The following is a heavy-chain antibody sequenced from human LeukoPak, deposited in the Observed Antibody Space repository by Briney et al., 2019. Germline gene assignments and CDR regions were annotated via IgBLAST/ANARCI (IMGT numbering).Heavy chain of an antibody. V-gene: IGHV4-38-2*01. Sequence: PSETLSLTCAVSGYSISSGYYWGWIRQPPGKGLEWIGSIYHSGSTYYNPSLKSRVTISVDTSKNQFSLKLSSVTAADTAVYYCARGRQRAYYYDSSGYPPDYWGQGTLVTVSS. CDR1: GYSISSGYY. CDR3: ARGRQRAYYYDSSGYPPDY. D-gene: IGHD3-22*01. CDR2: IYHSGST. J-gene: IGHJ4*02.